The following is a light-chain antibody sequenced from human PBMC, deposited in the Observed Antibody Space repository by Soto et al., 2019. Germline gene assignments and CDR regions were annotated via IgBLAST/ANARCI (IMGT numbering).Light chain of an antibody. CDR2: AAS. Sequence: DIQMTQSPSTLSASVGDRVTIPCRASQSISSWLAWYQQKPGKAPKLLIYAASSLQSGVPSRFSGSGSGTDFTLTISRLQSEDVAVYYCQQYYTNSWSFGQGTKVDI. V-gene: IGKV1-5*01. CDR3: QQYYTNSWS. CDR1: QSISSW. J-gene: IGKJ1*01.